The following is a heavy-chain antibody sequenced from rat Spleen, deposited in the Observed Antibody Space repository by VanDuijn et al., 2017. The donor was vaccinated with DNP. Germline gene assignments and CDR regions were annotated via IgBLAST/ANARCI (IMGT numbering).Heavy chain of an antibody. CDR3: ARPHRYNYVMDA. CDR1: GFTFNNYL. V-gene: IGHV5-31*01. J-gene: IGHJ4*01. D-gene: IGHD1-5*01. CDR2: ISYDGGST. Sequence: EVKLVESGGGLVQPGRSLKLSCAASGFTFNNYLMSWIRQAPGKGLEWVASISYDGGSTYYRDSVKGRFTISRDNAKSTLYLQMDSLRSEDTATYYCARPHRYNYVMDAWGQGASVTVSS.